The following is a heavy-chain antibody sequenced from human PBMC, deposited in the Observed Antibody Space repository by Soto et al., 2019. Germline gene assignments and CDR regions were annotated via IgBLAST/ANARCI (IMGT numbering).Heavy chain of an antibody. CDR2: IYYSGST. J-gene: IGHJ4*02. D-gene: IGHD3-22*01. CDR3: AREYYYDSSGYYHACYFDY. CDR1: GGSISSGGYY. Sequence: PSETLSLTCTVSGGSISSGGYYWSWIRQHPGKGLEWIGYIYYSGSTYYNPSLKSRVTISVDTSKNQFSLKLSSVTAADTAVYYCAREYYYDSSGYYHACYFDYWGQGTLVTV. V-gene: IGHV4-31*03.